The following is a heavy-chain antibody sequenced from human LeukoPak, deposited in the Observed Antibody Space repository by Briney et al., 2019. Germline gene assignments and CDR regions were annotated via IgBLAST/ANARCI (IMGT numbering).Heavy chain of an antibody. CDR2: IYYSGRI. V-gene: IGHV4-59*01. D-gene: IGHD2-21*02. CDR1: GGSISNYY. Sequence: PSETLSLTCTVSGGSISNYYWSWIRQPPGKGLEWIGYIYYSGRINYNPSLKSRVTMSVDTSKNQFSLKLSSVTAADTAVYYCAGEATADWFDPWGEGTLVTVSS. CDR3: AGEATADWFDP. J-gene: IGHJ5*02.